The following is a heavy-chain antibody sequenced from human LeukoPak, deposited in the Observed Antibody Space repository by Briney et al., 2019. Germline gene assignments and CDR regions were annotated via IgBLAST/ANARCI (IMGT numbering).Heavy chain of an antibody. CDR3: AKDIQLST. Sequence: GRSLRLSCAASGFTFSSYGMHWVRQAPGKGLEWVAVISYDGSNKYYADSVKGRFTISRDNSKNTLYLQMNSLRAEDTAVYFCAKDIQLSTWGLGTMVTVSS. CDR1: GFTFSSYG. CDR2: ISYDGSNK. V-gene: IGHV3-30*18. D-gene: IGHD5-24*01. J-gene: IGHJ3*01.